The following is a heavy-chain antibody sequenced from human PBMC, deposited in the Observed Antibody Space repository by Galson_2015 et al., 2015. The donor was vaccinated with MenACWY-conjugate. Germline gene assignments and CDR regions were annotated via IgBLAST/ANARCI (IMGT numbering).Heavy chain of an antibody. CDR3: ARDPSGTTGY. CDR1: GYTFTNYA. Sequence: SVKVSCKASGYTFTNYALHWVRQAPGQRLEWMGWINTGSGNTKYSQKFQGRVTITRDTSASTAYIEVNSVTSEDTAVYYCARDPSGTTGYWGQGTLVTVSS. CDR2: INTGSGNT. D-gene: IGHD1-7*01. J-gene: IGHJ4*02. V-gene: IGHV1-3*04.